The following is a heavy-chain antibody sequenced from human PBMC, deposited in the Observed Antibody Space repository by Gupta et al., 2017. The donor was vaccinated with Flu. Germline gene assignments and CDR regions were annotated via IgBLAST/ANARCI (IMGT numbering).Heavy chain of an antibody. Sequence: PGQGLEWMGRINPNSGGTNYAQKFQGRVTMTRDTSISTAYMELSRLRSDDTAVYYCARSVQSTTSSDNWFDPWGQGTLVTVSS. V-gene: IGHV1-2*06. CDR2: INPNSGGT. CDR3: ARSVQSTTSSDNWFDP. J-gene: IGHJ5*02. D-gene: IGHD2-2*01.